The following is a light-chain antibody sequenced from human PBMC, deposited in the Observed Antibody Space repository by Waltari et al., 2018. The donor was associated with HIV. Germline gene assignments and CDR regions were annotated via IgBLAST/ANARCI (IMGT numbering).Light chain of an antibody. CDR2: AAS. CDR3: QQDYSYSLT. J-gene: IGKJ1*01. Sequence: AIQMTQSPSSLSASVGDRVTITCRASQSINNYLGWYQHKPGKAPKLLIFAASSLQSGVPSRFSGSGSGTDFTLSISNLQPEDFATYYCQQDYSYSLTFGQGTKVEIK. CDR1: QSINNY. V-gene: IGKV1-6*01.